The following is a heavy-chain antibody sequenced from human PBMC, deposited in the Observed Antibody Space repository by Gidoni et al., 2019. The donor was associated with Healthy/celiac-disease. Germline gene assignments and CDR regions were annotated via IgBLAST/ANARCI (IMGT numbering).Heavy chain of an antibody. J-gene: IGHJ4*02. CDR2: ISYDGSNK. V-gene: IGHV3-30-3*01. D-gene: IGHD3-10*01. CDR1: RFTFISYA. CDR3: ARSESEEFPIDY. Sequence: QVQLVESGGGVVQPGRSLRLPCAASRFTFISYAMHWVRQAPGKGLEWVAVISYDGSNKYYADSVKGRFTISRDNSKNTLYLQMNSLRAEDTAVYYCARSESEEFPIDYWGQGTLVTVSS.